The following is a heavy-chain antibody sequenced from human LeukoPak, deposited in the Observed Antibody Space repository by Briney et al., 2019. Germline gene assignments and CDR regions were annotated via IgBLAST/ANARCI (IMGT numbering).Heavy chain of an antibody. D-gene: IGHD2/OR15-2a*01. CDR3: ARQGGTYFPHFDV. J-gene: IGHJ4*02. V-gene: IGHV4-59*08. Sequence: SDTLSLTCTVSCGPISVDYWSWIRQSPRKALELIGYIYFPDHTNYKTSLRSRVTISGYTSKNVFSLTLNSVTAADAAIYYCARQGGTYFPHFDVWGPGTLVTVSS. CDR1: CGPISVDY. CDR2: IYFPDHT.